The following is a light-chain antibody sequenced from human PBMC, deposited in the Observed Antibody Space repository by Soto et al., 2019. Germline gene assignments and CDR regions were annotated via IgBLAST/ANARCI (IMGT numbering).Light chain of an antibody. Sequence: DIQMTQSPSTLSASVGDGVTLTCRASQSICSWLAWYQQKPGKAPKLLIYKATNLASGVPSRFSGSGSGTDFSLTISSLQAVDVATYFCQQYNDFQYTFGPGTKVEI. V-gene: IGKV1-5*03. J-gene: IGKJ2*01. CDR2: KAT. CDR3: QQYNDFQYT. CDR1: QSICSW.